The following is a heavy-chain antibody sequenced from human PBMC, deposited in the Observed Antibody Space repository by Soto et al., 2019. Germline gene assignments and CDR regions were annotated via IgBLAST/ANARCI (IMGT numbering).Heavy chain of an antibody. V-gene: IGHV4-34*01. CDR3: ASLYPPGAAAKHGLFDD. CDR1: GGSFSGYY. D-gene: IGHD6-13*01. Sequence: PSETLSLTCVVYGGSFSGYYWSWIRQPPGKGLEWIGEVSHSGSTNFNPSLKTRVTVSVDKSKNQFSLNLSALTAADTAVYYCASLYPPGAAAKHGLFDDCGQGTLVTVSS. CDR2: VSHSGST. J-gene: IGHJ4*02.